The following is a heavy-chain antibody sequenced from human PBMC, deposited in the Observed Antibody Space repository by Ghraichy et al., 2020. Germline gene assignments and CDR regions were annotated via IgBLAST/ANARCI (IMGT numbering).Heavy chain of an antibody. CDR2: TYYRSKWYN. CDR1: GDSVSSNSAA. D-gene: IGHD6-25*01. Sequence: LSLTCAISGDSVSSNSAAWNWIRQSPSRGLEWLGRTYYRSKWYNDYAVSVKSRITINPDTSKNQFSLQLNSVTPEDTAVYYCAREGGFRGYSSDGMDGWGQGTLVTVSS. V-gene: IGHV6-1*01. CDR3: AREGGFRGYSSDGMDG. J-gene: IGHJ4*02.